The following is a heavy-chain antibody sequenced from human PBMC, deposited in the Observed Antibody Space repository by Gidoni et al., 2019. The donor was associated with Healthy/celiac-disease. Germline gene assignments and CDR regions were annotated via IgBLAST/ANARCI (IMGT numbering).Heavy chain of an antibody. CDR3: ASLGPYYDILTGSGY. V-gene: IGHV4-39*01. J-gene: IGHJ4*02. CDR2: IYYSGST. D-gene: IGHD3-9*01. Sequence: QLPLQESGPVLVQPSETLSLTCTVSGGSISSSSYYWGWLRQPPGKGLEWIGSIYYSGSTYYNPSLKSRVTISVDTSKNQFSLKLSSVTAADTAVDYWASLGPYYDILTGSGYWGQGTLVTVSS. CDR1: GGSISSSSYY.